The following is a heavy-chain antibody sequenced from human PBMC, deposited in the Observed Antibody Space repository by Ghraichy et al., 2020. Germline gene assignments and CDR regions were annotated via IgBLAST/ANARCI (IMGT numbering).Heavy chain of an antibody. D-gene: IGHD3-22*01. J-gene: IGHJ3*02. CDR1: GGSISSYY. Sequence: SETLSLTCTVSGGSISSYYWSWIRQPPGKGLEWIGYIYTSGSTNYNPSLKSRVTISVDTSKNQFSLKLSSVTAADTAVYYCARHFSHYYDSSGLWAFDIWGQGTMVTVSS. CDR3: ARHFSHYYDSSGLWAFDI. V-gene: IGHV4-4*09. CDR2: IYTSGST.